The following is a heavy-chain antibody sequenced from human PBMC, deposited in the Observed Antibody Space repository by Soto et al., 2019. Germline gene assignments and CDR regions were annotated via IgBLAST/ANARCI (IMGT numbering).Heavy chain of an antibody. CDR2: ISGSGGTI. CDR3: AREMVIVATNYYYYGMDV. CDR1: GFTFSDFY. V-gene: IGHV3-11*01. Sequence: QVQLVESGGGLVKPGGSLRLSCAASGFTFSDFYMSWIRQAPGKGLEWVSYISGSGGTIYYADSVKGRFTISRDNAKNSLYRHMTSLRAEDTAIYYCAREMVIVATNYYYYGMDVWGQGTTVTVSS. D-gene: IGHD2-15*01. J-gene: IGHJ6*02.